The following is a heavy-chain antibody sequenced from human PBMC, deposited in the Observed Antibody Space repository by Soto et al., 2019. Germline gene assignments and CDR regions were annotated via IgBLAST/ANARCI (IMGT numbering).Heavy chain of an antibody. D-gene: IGHD4-17*01. CDR3: VRSLYVDYVHWYFDL. Sequence: QVTLKESGPVLVKPTETLTLTCTVSGFSLRNTRMGVSWIRQSPGKALEWLAHIFSNDAKSYSPSLKSRLAISRDTSKSQVVLTMTNVAPVDTASYYCVRSLYVDYVHWYFDLWGRGTLVTVSS. CDR2: IFSNDAK. V-gene: IGHV2-26*01. CDR1: GFSLRNTRMG. J-gene: IGHJ2*01.